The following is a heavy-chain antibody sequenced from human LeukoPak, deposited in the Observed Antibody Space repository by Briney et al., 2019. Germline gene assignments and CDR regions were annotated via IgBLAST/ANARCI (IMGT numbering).Heavy chain of an antibody. CDR3: ARVDRWSAGSTIDY. J-gene: IGHJ4*02. CDR2: IYSGGST. V-gene: IGHV3-53*01. D-gene: IGHD1/OR15-1a*01. Sequence: PGGSLRLSCAASGFTVSSNYMNWVRQAPGKGLEWVSVIYSGGSTYYADSVKGRFTISRDNSKNTLYLQMSSLRAEDTAVYYCARVDRWSAGSTIDYWGQGTLVTVSS. CDR1: GFTVSSNY.